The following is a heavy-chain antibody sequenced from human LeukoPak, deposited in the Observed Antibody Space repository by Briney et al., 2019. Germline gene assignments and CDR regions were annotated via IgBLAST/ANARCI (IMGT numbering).Heavy chain of an antibody. CDR2: IYPGDSDT. CDR3: ARLPGYSGYDRHFDY. CDR1: GYSFPTFW. V-gene: IGHV5-51*01. Sequence: GESLKISCKGSGYSFPTFWIGWVRQMPGKGLEWMGIIYPGDSDTRYSPSLQGQVTISADKSLSTAYLQWSSLKASDIAMYYYARLPGYSGYDRHFDYWGQGTLVTVSS. J-gene: IGHJ4*02. D-gene: IGHD5-12*01.